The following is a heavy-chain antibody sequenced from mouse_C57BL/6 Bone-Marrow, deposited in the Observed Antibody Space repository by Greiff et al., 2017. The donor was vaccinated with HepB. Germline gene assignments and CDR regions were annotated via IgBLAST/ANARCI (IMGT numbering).Heavy chain of an antibody. V-gene: IGHV6-3*01. Sequence: EVKLVESGGGLVQPGGSMKLSCVASGFTFSNYWMNWVRQSPEKGLEWVAQIRLKSDNYATHYAESVKGRFTISRDDSKSSVYLQMNNLRAEDTGIYYCTGRVTTVVAPYAMDYWGQGTSVTVSS. CDR3: TGRVTTVVAPYAMDY. D-gene: IGHD1-1*01. CDR2: IRLKSDNYAT. CDR1: GFTFSNYW. J-gene: IGHJ4*01.